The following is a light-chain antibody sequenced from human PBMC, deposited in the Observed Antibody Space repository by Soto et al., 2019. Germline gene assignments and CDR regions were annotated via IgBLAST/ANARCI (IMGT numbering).Light chain of an antibody. J-gene: IGLJ1*01. CDR2: NDN. CDR3: QVWDSGSDQVDV. Sequence: SYELTQSSSVSVAPGQTARITCGGNNIGSKRVHWYQHKPGQAPVLVVYNDNVRPSGIPERFSGSNSGNTATLIISRVEAGDEADYYCQVWDSGSDQVDVFGTGTKVTVL. CDR1: NIGSKR. V-gene: IGLV3-21*02.